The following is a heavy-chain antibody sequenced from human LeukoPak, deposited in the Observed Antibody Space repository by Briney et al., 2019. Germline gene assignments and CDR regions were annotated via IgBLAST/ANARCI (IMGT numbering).Heavy chain of an antibody. Sequence: SVKVSCKASGGTFSSYAISWVRQAPGQGLEWMGRIIPILGIANYAQKFQGRVTITADKSTSTAYMELSSLRSEDTAVYYCAREYYYGSGSEDYWGREPWSPSPQ. CDR1: GGTFSSYA. CDR3: AREYYYGSGSEDY. CDR2: IIPILGIA. D-gene: IGHD3-10*01. V-gene: IGHV1-69*04. J-gene: IGHJ4*02.